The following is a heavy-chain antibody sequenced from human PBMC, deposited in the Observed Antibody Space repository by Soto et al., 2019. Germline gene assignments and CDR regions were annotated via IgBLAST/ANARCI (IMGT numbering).Heavy chain of an antibody. V-gene: IGHV3-48*01. J-gene: IGHJ4*02. CDR2: ISSSSSTI. CDR3: ARVPRGTYYYDSSGQED. CDR1: GFTFSSYS. D-gene: IGHD3-22*01. Sequence: PGGSLRLSCAASGFTFSSYSMNWVRQAPGKGLEWVSYISSSSSTIYYADSVKGRFTISRDNAKNSLYLQMNSLRAEDTAVYYCARVPRGTYYYDSSGQEDWGQGTLVTVSS.